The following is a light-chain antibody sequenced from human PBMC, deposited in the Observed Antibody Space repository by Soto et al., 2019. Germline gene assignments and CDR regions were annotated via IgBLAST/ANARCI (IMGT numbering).Light chain of an antibody. CDR3: SSYTSRNTLYV. V-gene: IGLV2-14*01. CDR2: EVS. CDR1: SSDVGGYNY. J-gene: IGLJ1*01. Sequence: QSVLTQPASVSGSPGQSITISCTGTSSDVGGYNYVSWYQQYPGKAPKLMIYEVSNRPSGVSNRFSGSKSGNTASLTISGLQAEDEADYYCSSYTSRNTLYVFGTGTKLTVL.